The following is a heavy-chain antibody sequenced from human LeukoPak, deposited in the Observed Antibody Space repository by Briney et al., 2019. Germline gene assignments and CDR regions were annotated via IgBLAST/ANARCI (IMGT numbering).Heavy chain of an antibody. CDR3: TRDLGNWGSHDFDC. CDR2: IYSGGST. Sequence: HPGGSLRLSCAVSGFTVSNYYMTWVRQALGKGLEWVSVIYSGGSTYYADSVKGRFTISRDNSKNTLYLQMNSLRGEDTAVYYCTRDLGNWGSHDFDCWGQGTLDTVSS. V-gene: IGHV3-66*01. J-gene: IGHJ4*02. CDR1: GFTVSNYY. D-gene: IGHD7-27*01.